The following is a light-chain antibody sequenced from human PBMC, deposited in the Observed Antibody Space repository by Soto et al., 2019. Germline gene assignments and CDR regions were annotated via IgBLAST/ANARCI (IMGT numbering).Light chain of an antibody. Sequence: EFVLTQSPGTLSLSPGERATLSCRASQTVRNNYLAWYQQKPGQAPRLLIYDASSRATGIPDRFSGGGSGTDFTLTISSLEPEDFAVYFCQHRANWPLTFGQGTKVDIK. CDR1: QTVRNNY. CDR3: QHRANWPLT. J-gene: IGKJ1*01. V-gene: IGKV3D-20*02. CDR2: DAS.